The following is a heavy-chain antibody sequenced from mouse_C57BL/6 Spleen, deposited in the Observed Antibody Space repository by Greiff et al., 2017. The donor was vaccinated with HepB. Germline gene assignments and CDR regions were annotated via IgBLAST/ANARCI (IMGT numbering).Heavy chain of an antibody. D-gene: IGHD1-1*01. CDR3: AKPIISAVVEGLDY. CDR1: GYTLTSYW. CDR2: IRHNSGST. Sequence: QVQLQQPGAELVKPGASVKLSCKASGYTLTSYWMHWVKQRPGKGLEWIGMIRHNSGSTNYNEKFKSKATLTVDKSYSTANIQLSSLTSEDSAVYNSAKPIISAVVEGLDYWGQGTALTVAS. J-gene: IGHJ2*01. V-gene: IGHV1-64*01.